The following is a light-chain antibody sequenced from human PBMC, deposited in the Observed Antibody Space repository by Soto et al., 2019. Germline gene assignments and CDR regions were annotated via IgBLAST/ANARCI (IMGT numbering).Light chain of an antibody. Sequence: EIVLTQSPATLSLYPGERATLSCRASQSVSSNYLAWYQQRPGQAPRLVIYGASSRATGIPDRFSGSGSGTDFTLTISSLEPEDFSVYYCQPRYNWPITVGTGTRLDIK. CDR1: QSVSSNY. V-gene: IGKV3D-20*02. CDR3: QPRYNWPIT. J-gene: IGKJ5*01. CDR2: GAS.